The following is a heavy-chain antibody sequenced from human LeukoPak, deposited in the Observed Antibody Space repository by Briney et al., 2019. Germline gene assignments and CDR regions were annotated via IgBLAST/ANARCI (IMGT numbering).Heavy chain of an antibody. D-gene: IGHD2/OR15-2a*01. J-gene: IGHJ4*02. Sequence: PGGSLRLSCTASGFTVSSNYMSWVRQAPGKGLEWVSVIRSDGSTNHADSVKGRFTISRDNSKNTLYLQMNSLRAEDTAVYYCARISIGPDYWGQGTLVTVSS. V-gene: IGHV3-53*05. CDR3: ARISIGPDY. CDR2: IRSDGST. CDR1: GFTVSSNY.